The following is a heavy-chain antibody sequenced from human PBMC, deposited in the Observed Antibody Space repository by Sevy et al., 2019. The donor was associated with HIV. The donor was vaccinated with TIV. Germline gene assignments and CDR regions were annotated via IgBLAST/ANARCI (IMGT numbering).Heavy chain of an antibody. D-gene: IGHD2-15*01. V-gene: IGHV3-30-3*01. Sequence: GGSLRLSCAASGFTFSSYAMHWVRQAPGKGLEWVAVISYDGSNKYYADSVKGRFTISRDNSKNTLYLQMNSLRAEDTAGYYCARDGASVSALGGYCSGGSCYHSPLYGMDVWGQGTTVTVSS. CDR3: ARDGASVSALGGYCSGGSCYHSPLYGMDV. CDR1: GFTFSSYA. CDR2: ISYDGSNK. J-gene: IGHJ6*02.